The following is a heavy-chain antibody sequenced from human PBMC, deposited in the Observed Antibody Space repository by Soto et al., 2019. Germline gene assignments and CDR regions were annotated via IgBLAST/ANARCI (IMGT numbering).Heavy chain of an antibody. Sequence: QVQLQESGPGLVKPSETLSLTCTVSGGSITGYYWTWIRQPPGKGLECIGYIYSSGVTNYSPYLKSLVTMSVDTFNNQLSLKLRSVTAADTAIYYCDRGGMDTAVVRNWFDPWGQGTLVTVSP. CDR2: IYSSGVT. D-gene: IGHD5-18*01. CDR1: GGSITGYY. J-gene: IGHJ5*02. V-gene: IGHV4-59*01. CDR3: DRGGMDTAVVRNWFDP.